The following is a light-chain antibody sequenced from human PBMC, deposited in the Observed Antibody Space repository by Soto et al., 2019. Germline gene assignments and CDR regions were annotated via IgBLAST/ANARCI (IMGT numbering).Light chain of an antibody. CDR3: HQANSCPLT. V-gene: IGKV1-12*01. CDR1: QGISSW. CDR2: TAS. Sequence: DLQMTQSPSSVSASVGDRVTITCRASQGISSWLAWYQQKPGKAPNLLIHTASSLQSGVPSRFSGSGSGTDFTHTSSSLQPEDVATYYCHQANSCPLTFGGGTKVEIK. J-gene: IGKJ4*01.